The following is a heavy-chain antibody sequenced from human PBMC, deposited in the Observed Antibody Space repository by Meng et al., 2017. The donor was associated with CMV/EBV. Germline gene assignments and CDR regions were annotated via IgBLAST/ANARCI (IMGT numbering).Heavy chain of an antibody. J-gene: IGHJ5*02. Sequence: ASVKVSCKAFAYTFTGYYLHWVRQAPGQGLEWMGWINANSGGTNYAQKFQGRVTMTRDTAIGTAYMSLSRLRFDDTAVYYCARGSYYYDSSGPFDPWGQGTLVTVSS. D-gene: IGHD3-22*01. CDR1: AYTFTGYY. V-gene: IGHV1-2*02. CDR3: ARGSYYYDSSGPFDP. CDR2: INANSGGT.